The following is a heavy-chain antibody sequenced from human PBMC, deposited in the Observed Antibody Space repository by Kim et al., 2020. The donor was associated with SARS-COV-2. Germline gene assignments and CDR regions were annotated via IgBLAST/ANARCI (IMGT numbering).Heavy chain of an antibody. Sequence: SETLSLTCAVYGGSFSGYYWSWIRQPPGKGLEWIGEINHSGSTNYNPSLKSRVTISVDTSKNQFSLKLSSVTAADTAVYYCAHLYYYDSSGYSLGDRSPWGQGTLVTVSS. CDR3: AHLYYYDSSGYSLGDRSP. CDR1: GGSFSGYY. J-gene: IGHJ4*02. CDR2: INHSGST. V-gene: IGHV4-34*01. D-gene: IGHD3-22*01.